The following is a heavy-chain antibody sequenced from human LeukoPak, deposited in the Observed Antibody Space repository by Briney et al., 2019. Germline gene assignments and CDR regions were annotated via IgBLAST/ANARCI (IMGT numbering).Heavy chain of an antibody. D-gene: IGHD3-22*01. CDR3: ARSMIVVVITGELDY. CDR2: INHSGST. CDR1: GGSFSGYY. Sequence: SETLSLTCAVYGGSFSGYYWSWIRQPPGKGLEWIGEINHSGSTNYNPSLKSRVTISVDTSKNQFSLKLSSVTAADTAVYYCARSMIVVVITGELDYWGQGTLVTVSS. J-gene: IGHJ4*02. V-gene: IGHV4-34*01.